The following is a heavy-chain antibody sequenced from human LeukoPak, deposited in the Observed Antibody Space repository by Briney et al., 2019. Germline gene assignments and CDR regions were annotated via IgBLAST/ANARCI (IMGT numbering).Heavy chain of an antibody. CDR3: ASNYYDSSGYFYAAGY. Sequence: GGSLRLSCATSGFNLSTYNMNWVRQAPGKGLEWISYISSSGPITYYADSVKGRFTISRDNAKNSLYLQMNSLRDEDTAVYYCASNYYDSSGYFYAAGYWGQGTLVTVSS. V-gene: IGHV3-48*02. CDR1: GFNLSTYN. J-gene: IGHJ4*02. D-gene: IGHD3-22*01. CDR2: ISSSGPIT.